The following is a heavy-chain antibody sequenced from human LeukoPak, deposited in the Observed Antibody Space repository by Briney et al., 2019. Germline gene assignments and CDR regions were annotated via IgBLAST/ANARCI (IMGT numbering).Heavy chain of an antibody. CDR3: ARLADYDILTGYYNWFDP. CDR1: GGSISSSSYY. Sequence: RSETLSLTCTVSGGSISSSSYYWGWIRQPPGKGLEWIGSIYYSGSTYYNPSLKSRVTISVDTSKNQFSLKLSSVTAADTAVYYCARLADYDILTGYYNWFDPWGQGTLVTVSS. D-gene: IGHD3-9*01. CDR2: IYYSGST. V-gene: IGHV4-39*01. J-gene: IGHJ5*02.